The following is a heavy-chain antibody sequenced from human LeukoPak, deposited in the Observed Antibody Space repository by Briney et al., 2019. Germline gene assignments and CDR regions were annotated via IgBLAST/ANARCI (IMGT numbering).Heavy chain of an antibody. V-gene: IGHV2-70*11. CDR3: ARCGRSLSLDY. J-gene: IGHJ4*02. CDR2: IDWDDDK. D-gene: IGHD1-26*01. CDR1: GFSLSTSGMC. Sequence: SGPALVKPPQTLTLTCTFSGFSLSTSGMCVGCIRQPPGKALEWLARIDWDDDKYYSTSLKTRLTISKDTSKNQVVLTMTNMDPVDTATYYCARCGRSLSLDYWGQGTLVTVSS.